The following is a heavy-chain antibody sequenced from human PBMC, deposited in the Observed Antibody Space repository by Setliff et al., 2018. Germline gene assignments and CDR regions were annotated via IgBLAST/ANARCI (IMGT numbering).Heavy chain of an antibody. D-gene: IGHD3-16*01. CDR1: GFTFSAHG. CDR2: INWDCRTR. V-gene: IGHV3-20*04. CDR3: ALFGDRNTFPV. J-gene: IGHJ3*01. Sequence: GGSLRLSCAASGFTFSAHGMNWVRQVPGKGLEWVSTINWDCRTRAYTYSVKGRFTISRDNAKNSLYLQMNSLRAEDTALYYCALFGDRNTFPVWGQGTMVTVSS.